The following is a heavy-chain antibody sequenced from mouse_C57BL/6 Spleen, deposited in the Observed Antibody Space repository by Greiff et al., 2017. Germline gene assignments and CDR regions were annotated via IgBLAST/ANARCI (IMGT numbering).Heavy chain of an antibody. CDR1: GFTFSDYY. V-gene: IGHV5-16*01. CDR2: INYDGSST. D-gene: IGHD1-1*01. CDR3: ARGHYGSSYTFAY. Sequence: DVQLVESEGGLVQPGSSMKLSCTASGFTFSDYYMAWVRQVPEKGLEWVANINYDGSSTYYLDSLKSRFIISRDNAKNILYLQMSSLKSEDTATYYCARGHYGSSYTFAYWGQGTLVTVSA. J-gene: IGHJ3*01.